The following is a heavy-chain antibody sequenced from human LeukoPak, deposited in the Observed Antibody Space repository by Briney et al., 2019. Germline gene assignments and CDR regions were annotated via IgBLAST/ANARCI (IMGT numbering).Heavy chain of an antibody. CDR1: GGSISSSSYY. D-gene: IGHD6-19*01. J-gene: IGHJ5*02. V-gene: IGHV4-39*01. Sequence: SETLSLTCTVSGGSISSSSYYWGWIRQPPGKGLEWIGSIYYSGSTYYNPSLKSRVTISVDTSKNQFSLKLSSVTAADTAVYSCARRQLEKIAVADWFDPWGQGTLVTVSS. CDR3: ARRQLEKIAVADWFDP. CDR2: IYYSGST.